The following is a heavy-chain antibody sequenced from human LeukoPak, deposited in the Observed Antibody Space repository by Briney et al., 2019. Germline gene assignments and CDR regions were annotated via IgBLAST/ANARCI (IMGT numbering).Heavy chain of an antibody. J-gene: IGHJ4*02. D-gene: IGHD3-10*01. CDR1: GYSFTSYW. CDR3: ARHPYGSGSMTDD. CDR2: IYPGDSDT. V-gene: IGHV5-51*01. Sequence: GGSLKISCQGSGYSFTSYWIGWVRQMPGKGLEGMGSIYPGDSDTRYSPSFQGQVTISADKSISTASLQWSSLKASDTAMYYCARHPYGSGSMTDDWGQGTLVTVAS.